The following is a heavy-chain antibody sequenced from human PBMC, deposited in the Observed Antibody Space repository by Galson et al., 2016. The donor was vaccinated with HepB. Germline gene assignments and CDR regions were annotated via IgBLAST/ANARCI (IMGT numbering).Heavy chain of an antibody. CDR2: ISSNRVYI. Sequence: SLRLSCATSGFTFGSYSMNWVRQAPGKGLEWVASISSNRVYINYGDSVKGRFTISRGNAKNSLYLQMNSLRAEDTAVYYCARDFRGSKIRARDFDFWGQGTLVTVSS. V-gene: IGHV3-21*01. J-gene: IGHJ4*02. D-gene: IGHD3-10*01. CDR1: GFTFGSYS. CDR3: ARDFRGSKIRARDFDF.